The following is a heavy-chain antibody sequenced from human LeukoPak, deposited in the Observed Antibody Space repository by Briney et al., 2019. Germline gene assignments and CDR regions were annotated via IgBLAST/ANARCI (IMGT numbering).Heavy chain of an antibody. V-gene: IGHV1-18*01. D-gene: IGHD2-8*01. CDR2: ISAYNGNT. Sequence: ASVKVSCKASGYTFTSYGISWVRQTPGQGLEWMGWISAYNGNTNYAQKLQGRVTMTTDTSTSTAYMELRSLRSDDTAVYYCARVEGGNIVLMVYASYYFDYWGQGTLVTVSS. CDR3: ARVEGGNIVLMVYASYYFDY. J-gene: IGHJ4*02. CDR1: GYTFTSYG.